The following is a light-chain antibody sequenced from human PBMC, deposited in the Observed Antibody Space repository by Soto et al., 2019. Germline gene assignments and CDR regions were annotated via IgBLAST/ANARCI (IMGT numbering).Light chain of an antibody. CDR3: SSYTSSSRV. Sequence: QSALTQPASVSGSPGQSITISCTGTSSDVGGYNYVSWYQQHPGKAPKLMIYEVSNRPSGVSNRFSGSKSGNTASLTISGLQAEDEADYYCSSYTSSSRVFGTGTKLTVL. CDR2: EVS. J-gene: IGLJ1*01. CDR1: SSDVGGYNY. V-gene: IGLV2-14*01.